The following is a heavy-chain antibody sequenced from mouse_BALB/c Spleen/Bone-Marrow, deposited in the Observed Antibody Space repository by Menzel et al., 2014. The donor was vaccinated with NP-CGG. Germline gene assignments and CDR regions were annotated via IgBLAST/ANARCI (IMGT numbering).Heavy chain of an antibody. CDR2: IWGDGST. CDR1: GFSLTDYG. J-gene: IGHJ2*01. V-gene: IGHV2-6-7*01. D-gene: IGHD1-1*01. Sequence: VNLVESGPGLVAPSQSLSITCTVSGFSLTDYGVNWVRQPPGKNLEWLGMIWGDGSTDYNSALKSRLSISKDNSQSQVFLKMNSLETDDTARYYCARDLYYYGFDYRGQGTTLTVSS. CDR3: ARDLYYYGFDY.